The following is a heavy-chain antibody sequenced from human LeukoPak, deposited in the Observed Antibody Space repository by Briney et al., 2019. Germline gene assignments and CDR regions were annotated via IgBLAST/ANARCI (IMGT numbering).Heavy chain of an antibody. J-gene: IGHJ5*02. Sequence: SATLSLTCTVSGGSISNYYWAWIRQPAGKGLEWIGRIYINGNTNYNPSLESRVTISMDTSKNQFSLTLSSVTAADTAVYYCARGLYSGWLNWFDPWGQGTLVTVSS. CDR1: GGSISNYY. V-gene: IGHV4-4*07. CDR2: IYINGNT. CDR3: ARGLYSGWLNWFDP. D-gene: IGHD6-19*01.